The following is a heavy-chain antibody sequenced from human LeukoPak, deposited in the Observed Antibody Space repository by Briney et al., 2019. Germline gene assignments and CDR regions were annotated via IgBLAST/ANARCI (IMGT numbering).Heavy chain of an antibody. J-gene: IGHJ4*02. V-gene: IGHV1-18*01. Sequence: GASVKVSCKASGYTFTSYGISWVRQAPGQGLEWMGWISAYNGNTDYAQKLQGRVTMTTDTSTSTAYMELRSLRSDDTAVYYCARDLSPYYDSSGYYYFDYWGQGTLVTVSS. CDR3: ARDLSPYYDSSGYYYFDY. D-gene: IGHD3-22*01. CDR2: ISAYNGNT. CDR1: GYTFTSYG.